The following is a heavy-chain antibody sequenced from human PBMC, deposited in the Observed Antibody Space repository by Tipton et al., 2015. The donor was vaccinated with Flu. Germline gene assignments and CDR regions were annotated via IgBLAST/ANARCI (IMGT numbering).Heavy chain of an antibody. V-gene: IGHV4-61*02. CDR2: IYSSGSA. Sequence: LRLSCTVSGGSISSGSYYWTWIRQPAGKGLEWVGRIYSSGSATYSPSLKSRVTLSIDTSKNQFSLKLSSVTAADTAVYYCARDSAAHDGMDVWGQGTTVTVSS. D-gene: IGHD6-13*01. J-gene: IGHJ6*02. CDR1: GGSISSGSYY. CDR3: ARDSAAHDGMDV.